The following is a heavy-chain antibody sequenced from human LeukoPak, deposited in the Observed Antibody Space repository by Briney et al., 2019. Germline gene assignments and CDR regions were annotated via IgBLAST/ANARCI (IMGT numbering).Heavy chain of an antibody. CDR1: GGTFSSYA. CDR3: ARLGFSYARDY. J-gene: IGHJ4*02. CDR2: IIPIFGTA. D-gene: IGHD5-18*01. Sequence: ASVKVSCKASGGTFSSYAISWVRQAPGQGLEWMGGIIPIFGTANYAQKFQGRVTITADESTSTAYMELSGLRSEDTAVYYCARLGFSYARDYWGQGTLVTVSS. V-gene: IGHV1-69*13.